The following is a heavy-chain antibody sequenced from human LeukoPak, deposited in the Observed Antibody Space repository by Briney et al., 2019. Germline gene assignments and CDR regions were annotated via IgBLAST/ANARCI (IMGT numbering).Heavy chain of an antibody. CDR3: ASGDDIQLSDAFDI. Sequence: SETLSLTCTVSGGSISSSSYYWGWIRQPPGKGLEWIGSIYYSGSTYYNPSLKSRVTISGDTSKNQFSLKLGSVTAADTAVYYCASGDDIQLSDAFDIWGQGTMVTVSS. CDR2: IYYSGST. J-gene: IGHJ3*02. CDR1: GGSISSSSYY. V-gene: IGHV4-39*07. D-gene: IGHD5-18*01.